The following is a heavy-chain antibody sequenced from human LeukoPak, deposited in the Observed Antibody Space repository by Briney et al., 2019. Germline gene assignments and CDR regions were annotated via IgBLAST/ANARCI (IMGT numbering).Heavy chain of an antibody. Sequence: GGSLRLSCAASGFTFSSYWMHWVRQVPGKGLVWVSRIKGDGTSTSYADSVKGRFTISRDNAKNTLYLQMNSLRAEDTAVYYCARGTASYYWGQGTLVIVSS. V-gene: IGHV3-74*01. CDR3: ARGTASYY. CDR1: GFTFSSYW. CDR2: IKGDGTST. J-gene: IGHJ4*02.